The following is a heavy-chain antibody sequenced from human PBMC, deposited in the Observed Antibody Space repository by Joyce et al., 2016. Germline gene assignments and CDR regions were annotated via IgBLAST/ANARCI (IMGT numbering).Heavy chain of an antibody. Sequence: EVQLVQSGAEVKKPGESLRISCKASGYSFTNYWISLVRQMPGKGLEWMGRIGPSDAYTTYSPSFQGHVTISADKSITTAYLQWSSLTASDTAIYYCARTPTGYGFGDPVYWGQGTLLTVSS. CDR3: ARTPTGYGFGDPVY. CDR2: IGPSDAYT. V-gene: IGHV5-10-1*01. CDR1: GYSFTNYW. D-gene: IGHD5-18*01. J-gene: IGHJ4*02.